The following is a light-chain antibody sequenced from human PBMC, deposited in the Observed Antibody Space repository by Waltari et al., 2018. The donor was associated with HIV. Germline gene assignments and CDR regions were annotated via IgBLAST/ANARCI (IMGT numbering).Light chain of an antibody. Sequence: DIQVTQSPSALPASVGDTVTISCRASQPVSSWMAWFLQRPSKAPRLLIYQASILASGVPSRFSGSRSGTDFSLTIRGLQPDDFGTYYCQQYNWHWTFGQGTRV. J-gene: IGKJ1*01. V-gene: IGKV1-5*01. CDR3: QQYNWHWT. CDR2: QAS. CDR1: QPVSSW.